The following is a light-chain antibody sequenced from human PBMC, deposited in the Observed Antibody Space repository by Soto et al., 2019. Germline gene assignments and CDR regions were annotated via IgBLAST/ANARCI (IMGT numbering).Light chain of an antibody. CDR2: KAS. CDR1: QSISSW. CDR3: QQYNSYRIT. V-gene: IGKV1-5*03. J-gene: IGKJ5*01. Sequence: DIQMTQSPSTLSASVGDRVTITCRASQSISSWFAWYQQKPGKAPKLLIYKASSLESGVPSRFSGSGSGTEFTLTISSLQPDDFATYYCQQYNSYRITFGQGTRLEIK.